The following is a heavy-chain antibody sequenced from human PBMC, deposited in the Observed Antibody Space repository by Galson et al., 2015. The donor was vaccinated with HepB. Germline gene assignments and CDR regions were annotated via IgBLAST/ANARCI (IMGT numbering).Heavy chain of an antibody. CDR2: ISGSGGST. J-gene: IGHJ6*02. Sequence: SLRLSCAASGFTFSSYGMHWVRQAPGKGLEWVSAISGSGGSTYYADSVKGRFTISRDNSKNTLYLQMNSLRAEDTAVYYCAKGTRRGYYGSGSYLRGSGMDVWGQGTTVTVSS. D-gene: IGHD3-10*01. CDR3: AKGTRRGYYGSGSYLRGSGMDV. V-gene: IGHV3-23*01. CDR1: GFTFSSYG.